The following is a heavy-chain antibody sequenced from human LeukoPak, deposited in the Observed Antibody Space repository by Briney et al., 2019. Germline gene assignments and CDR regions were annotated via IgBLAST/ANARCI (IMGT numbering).Heavy chain of an antibody. J-gene: IGHJ4*02. V-gene: IGHV1-46*01. Sequence: ASVKVSCKASGYTFTSYYMHWVRQAPGQGLEWMGIINPSGGSTSYAQKFQGRVTMTRDTFTSTVYMELSSLRSEDTAVYYCARSLRHCSSTSCYPDYWGQGTLVTVSS. CDR2: INPSGGST. CDR3: ARSLRHCSSTSCYPDY. D-gene: IGHD2-2*01. CDR1: GYTFTSYY.